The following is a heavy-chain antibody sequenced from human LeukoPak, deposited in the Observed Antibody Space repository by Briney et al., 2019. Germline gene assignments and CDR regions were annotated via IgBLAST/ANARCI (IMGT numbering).Heavy chain of an antibody. CDR1: GGSISSSNW. J-gene: IGHJ6*02. CDR2: IYHSGST. D-gene: IGHD4-11*01. Sequence: PSETLSLTCAVSGGSISSSNWWSWVRQPPGKGLEWIGEIYHSGSTNYNPSLKSRVTISVDKSKNQFSLKLSSVTAADTAVYYCARGYSNYYYGMDVWGQGTTVTVSS. V-gene: IGHV4-4*02. CDR3: ARGYSNYYYGMDV.